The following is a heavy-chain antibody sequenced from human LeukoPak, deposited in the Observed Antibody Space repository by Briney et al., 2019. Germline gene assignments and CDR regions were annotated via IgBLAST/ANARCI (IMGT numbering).Heavy chain of an antibody. V-gene: IGHV3-7*01. Sequence: GGSLRLSCEGSGFTFSSYWMNWGRQAPGKGLEWVANIKQDGSEKYYVDSVKGRFTISRDNAKNSLYLQMNSLRDDDTAVYYCARDPSEASHPYYFDYWGQGTVVTVSS. CDR1: GFTFSSYW. CDR3: ARDPSEASHPYYFDY. CDR2: IKQDGSEK. D-gene: IGHD2-2*01. J-gene: IGHJ4*02.